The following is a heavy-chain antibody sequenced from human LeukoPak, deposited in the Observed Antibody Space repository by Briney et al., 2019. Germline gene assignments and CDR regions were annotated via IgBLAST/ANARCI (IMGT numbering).Heavy chain of an antibody. V-gene: IGHV3-7*03. J-gene: IGHJ4*02. CDR2: IKPDGSAQ. CDR1: GFTFSSNW. D-gene: IGHD3-10*01. CDR3: AKEKSRRFDFDY. Sequence: PGGSLRLSCATSGFTFSSNWMSWVRHVPGRGLDWVANIKPDGSAQYYAASVKGRFTVSRDNAKNSLYLQMNSLRVEDTARYCCAKEKSRRFDFDYWGQGTLATVSS.